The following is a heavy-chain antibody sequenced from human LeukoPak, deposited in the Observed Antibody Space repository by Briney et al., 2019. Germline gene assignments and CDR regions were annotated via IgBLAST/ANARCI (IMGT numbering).Heavy chain of an antibody. V-gene: IGHV3-23*01. CDR1: GFTFSSYA. J-gene: IGHJ6*02. CDR3: AREQWDNNPPRASDYYYYGMDV. D-gene: IGHD1-26*01. CDR2: ISGSGDTT. Sequence: GGSLRLSCAASGFTFSSYAMSWVRQAPGKGLEWVSAISGSGDTTYSADSVKGRFTISRDNSKNTLYLQMNSLRAEDTAVYYCAREQWDNNPPRASDYYYYGMDVWGQGTTVTVSS.